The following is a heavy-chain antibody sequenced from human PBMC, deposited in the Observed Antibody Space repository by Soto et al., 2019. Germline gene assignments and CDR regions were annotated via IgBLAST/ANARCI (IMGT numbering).Heavy chain of an antibody. CDR3: AKEEGGGYYDYIWGRRDDY. CDR2: LSGSGGST. V-gene: IGHV3-23*01. Sequence: EVQLLESGGGLVQPGGSLRLSCAASGFTFSSYAMSWVRQAPGQGLEWVSALSGSGGSTYYADSVKGRFTISRDNSKNTLNLKMNSRRAEDTAVYYCAKEEGGGYYDYIWGRRDDYWGQGTLVTVSS. CDR1: GFTFSSYA. J-gene: IGHJ4*02. D-gene: IGHD3-16*01.